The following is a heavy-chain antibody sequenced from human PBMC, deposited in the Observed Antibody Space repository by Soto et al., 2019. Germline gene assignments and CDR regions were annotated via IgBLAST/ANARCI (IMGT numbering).Heavy chain of an antibody. D-gene: IGHD3-10*01. CDR1: GYAFTSYG. J-gene: IGHJ3*02. V-gene: IGHV1-18*04. Sequence: ASVKVCSKASGYAFTSYGLSWVRQAPGQGPEWMGGISAYNGNTNYAQKTQGRLTMTTDTSTSTAYMELRSLRSDDTAVYYCARGITMVRGVIRPPPPNAFDIWGQGTMVT. CDR2: ISAYNGNT. CDR3: ARGITMVRGVIRPPPPNAFDI.